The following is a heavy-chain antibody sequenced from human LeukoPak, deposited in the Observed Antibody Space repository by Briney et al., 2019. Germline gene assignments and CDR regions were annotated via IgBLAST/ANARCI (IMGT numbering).Heavy chain of an antibody. V-gene: IGHV4-31*03. CDR3: ARDGCSGGRCYIDY. Sequence: SETLSLTCTVSGGSISSGGYYWSWIRQHPGKGLELIGYIYYSGSTYYNPSLKSRVTISVDTSKNQFSLKLSSVTAADTAVYYCARDGCSGGRCYIDYWGQGTLVTVSS. CDR2: IYYSGST. D-gene: IGHD2-15*01. J-gene: IGHJ4*02. CDR1: GGSISSGGYY.